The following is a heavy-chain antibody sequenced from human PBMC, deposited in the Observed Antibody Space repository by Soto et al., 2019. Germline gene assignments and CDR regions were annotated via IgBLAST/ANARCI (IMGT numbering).Heavy chain of an antibody. V-gene: IGHV1-2*02. Sequence: ASVKVSWKASGYTFTGYYVHWVREAPGQGLEWMGWINPETGGTSYAQKFQGRVTLSRDTSINTAYLEVSRLRFDDAAVYFCARERYQVISDGMDVWGQGTTVTVSS. CDR1: GYTFTGYY. D-gene: IGHD2-2*01. CDR3: ARERYQVISDGMDV. J-gene: IGHJ6*02. CDR2: INPETGGT.